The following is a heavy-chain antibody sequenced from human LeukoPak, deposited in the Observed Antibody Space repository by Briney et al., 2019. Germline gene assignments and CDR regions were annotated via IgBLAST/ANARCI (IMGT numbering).Heavy chain of an antibody. Sequence: GGSLRLSCAASGFTFSTYTINWVRQAPGKGLEWVSSISGIGDYINYADSVKGRFTVSRDNAKNSLYLQMNSLRAEDTAVYYCARDFLPYYYDSSSFDYWGQGTLVTVSS. V-gene: IGHV3-21*01. CDR1: GFTFSTYT. J-gene: IGHJ4*02. CDR2: ISGIGDYI. CDR3: ARDFLPYYYDSSSFDY. D-gene: IGHD3-22*01.